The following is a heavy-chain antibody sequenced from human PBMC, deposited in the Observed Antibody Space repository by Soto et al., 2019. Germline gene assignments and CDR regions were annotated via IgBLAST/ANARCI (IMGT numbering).Heavy chain of an antibody. CDR2: IYPGDSDT. Sequence: GESLRISCKGSGYSFTSYWIGWVRQMPGKGLEWMGIIYPGDSDTRYSPSFQGQVTISADKSISTAYLQWSSLKASDTAMYYCARAGDLYFTYYSYYGMDGRGQGTTVTVSS. CDR1: GYSFTSYW. D-gene: IGHD3-9*01. CDR3: ARAGDLYFTYYSYYGMDG. J-gene: IGHJ6*02. V-gene: IGHV5-51*01.